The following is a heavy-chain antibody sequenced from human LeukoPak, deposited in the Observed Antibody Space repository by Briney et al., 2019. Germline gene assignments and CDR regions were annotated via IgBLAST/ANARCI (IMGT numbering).Heavy chain of an antibody. D-gene: IGHD6-13*01. CDR2: IKVDGSEK. V-gene: IGHV3-7*05. CDR1: GFTFNTHW. J-gene: IGHJ4*02. Sequence: GGSLRRSCAASGFTFNTHWMSWLRQAPGKGLEWVANIKVDGSEKYYVDSVKGRFTISRDNAKNSLYLQMNSLRAEDTAVYYCARERSSSWFVFDYWGQGTLVTVSS. CDR3: ARERSSSWFVFDY.